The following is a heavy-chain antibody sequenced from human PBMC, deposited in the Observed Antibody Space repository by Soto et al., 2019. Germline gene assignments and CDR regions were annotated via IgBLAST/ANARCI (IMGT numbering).Heavy chain of an antibody. CDR3: ASAPKKVTMVRGRSADHFNY. Sequence: QVQLVQSGAEVKKPGSSVKVSCKASGGTFSSYPISWVRQAPGQGLEWMGRIIPILGIANYAQKFQGRVTITADKSTNKAYMELSRLRYEDTAVYYCASAPKKVTMVRGRSADHFNYWGQGTLVTVCS. CDR2: IIPILGIA. CDR1: GGTFSSYP. D-gene: IGHD3-10*01. J-gene: IGHJ4*02. V-gene: IGHV1-69*02.